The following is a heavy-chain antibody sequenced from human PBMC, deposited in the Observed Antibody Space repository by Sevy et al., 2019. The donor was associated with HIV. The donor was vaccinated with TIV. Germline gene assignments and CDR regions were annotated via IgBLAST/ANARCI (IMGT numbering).Heavy chain of an antibody. J-gene: IGHJ4*02. D-gene: IGHD2-2*01. V-gene: IGHV3-23*01. CDR3: AKVWGAGYCSSTSCYGSGVDY. Sequence: GGSLRLSCAASGFTFSSYAMSWVRQAPGKGLEWVSAISGSGGSTYYADSVKGRLTISRDNSKNTLYLQMNSLRAEDTAVYYCAKVWGAGYCSSTSCYGSGVDYWGQGTLVTVSS. CDR2: ISGSGGST. CDR1: GFTFSSYA.